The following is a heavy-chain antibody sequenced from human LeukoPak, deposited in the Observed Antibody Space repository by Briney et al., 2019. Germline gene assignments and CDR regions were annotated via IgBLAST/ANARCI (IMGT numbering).Heavy chain of an antibody. Sequence: SXRLXCAASXFTXSSXWMSWVRQXPGXGLEWVANIKQDGSEKYYVDSVKGRFTISRDNAKNSLYLQMNSLRAEDTAVYYCARDVTEEDYWGQGTLVTVSS. V-gene: IGHV3-7*01. J-gene: IGHJ4*02. CDR3: ARDVTEEDY. CDR2: IKQDGSEK. CDR1: XFTXSSXW. D-gene: IGHD7-27*01.